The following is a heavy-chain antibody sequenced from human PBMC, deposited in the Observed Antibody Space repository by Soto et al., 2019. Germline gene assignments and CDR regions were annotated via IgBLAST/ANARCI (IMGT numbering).Heavy chain of an antibody. Sequence: QVQLQESGPGLVKPSQTLSLTCTVSGGSISSGGYYWSWIRQHPGKGLEWIGYIYYSGSTYYNPSLKSRVTIAVDTSKNQFSLKLSSVTAADTAVYYCAREQLSGGRTFDYWGQGTLVTVSS. CDR3: AREQLSGGRTFDY. J-gene: IGHJ4*02. CDR1: GGSISSGGYY. D-gene: IGHD1-26*01. V-gene: IGHV4-31*03. CDR2: IYYSGST.